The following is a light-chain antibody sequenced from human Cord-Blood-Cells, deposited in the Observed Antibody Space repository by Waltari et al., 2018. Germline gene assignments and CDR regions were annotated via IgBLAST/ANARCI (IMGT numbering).Light chain of an antibody. CDR2: AAS. CDR1: QGISSY. V-gene: IGKV1-9*01. J-gene: IGKJ5*01. CDR3: QQLNSYPIT. Sequence: DIQLTQSPSFLSASVGDRVTITCRASQGISSYLAWYQQKPGKAPKLLIYAASTLQSGVPSRFSRSGSGTEFTLTISSLQPEDFATYSCQQLNSYPITFGQGTRLEIK.